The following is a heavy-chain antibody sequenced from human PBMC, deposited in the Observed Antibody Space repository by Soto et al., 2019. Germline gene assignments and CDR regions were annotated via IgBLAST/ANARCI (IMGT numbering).Heavy chain of an antibody. J-gene: IGHJ4*02. D-gene: IGHD1-7*01. CDR1: GGSISSGGYS. CDR2: IYHSGST. V-gene: IGHV4-30-2*01. CDR3: ARENNWNYVVDD. Sequence: TLCLTCAVSGGSISSGGYSWSWIRQPPGKGLEWIGYIYHSGSTYYNPSLKSRVTISVDRSKNQFSLKLSSVTAADTAVYYCARENNWNYVVDDWGQGTLVTVSS.